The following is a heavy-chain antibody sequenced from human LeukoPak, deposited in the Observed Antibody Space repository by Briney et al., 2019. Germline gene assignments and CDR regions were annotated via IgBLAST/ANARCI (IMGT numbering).Heavy chain of an antibody. Sequence: GGSLRLSCAATGFTFSHFGMHWVRQAQGKGLEWVAVIWYNGRNQYYRDSVKGRFTISRDNFKNTLHLQMNSLRVEDTAMYYCVREGTSGNGDGYNSYDYWGQGTLVTVSS. V-gene: IGHV3-33*01. CDR1: GFTFSHFG. J-gene: IGHJ4*02. D-gene: IGHD5-24*01. CDR3: VREGTSGNGDGYNSYDY. CDR2: IWYNGRNQ.